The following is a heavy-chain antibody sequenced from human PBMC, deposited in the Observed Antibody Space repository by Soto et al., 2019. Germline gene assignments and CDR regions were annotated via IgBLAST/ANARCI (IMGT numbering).Heavy chain of an antibody. J-gene: IGHJ1*01. CDR2: IIPIFGTA. Sequence: QVQLLQSGAEVKKPGSSVKVSCKASGGTFSSYAISWVRQAPGQGLEWMGGIIPIFGTANYAQKFQGRVTIPADESTSTAYMELSSLRSEDTAVYYCARARPGASSSWFHFQHWGQGTLVTVSS. D-gene: IGHD6-13*01. CDR1: GGTFSSYA. CDR3: ARARPGASSSWFHFQH. V-gene: IGHV1-69*01.